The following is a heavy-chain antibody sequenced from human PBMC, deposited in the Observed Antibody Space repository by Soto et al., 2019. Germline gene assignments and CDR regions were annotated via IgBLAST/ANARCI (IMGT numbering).Heavy chain of an antibody. J-gene: IGHJ4*02. D-gene: IGHD3-16*01. V-gene: IGHV3-7*03. CDR3: VRVGRLGGY. Sequence: EVQLVESGGGLVQPGGSLRLSCTASGFPFSTYWMSWVRQAPGKGLGWVANIKEDGSEKYYVDSVKGRFSISRDNARSSLYLKMNSRRSEDTAVYYCVRVGRLGGYWGQGTQVTVAS. CDR1: GFPFSTYW. CDR2: IKEDGSEK.